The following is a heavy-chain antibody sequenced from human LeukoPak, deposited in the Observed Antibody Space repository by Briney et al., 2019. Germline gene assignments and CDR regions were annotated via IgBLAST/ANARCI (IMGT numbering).Heavy chain of an antibody. V-gene: IGHV1-3*01. Sequence: ASVKVSCKASGYTFTSYAMHWVRQAPGQRLEWMGWINAGNGNTKYSQKFQGRVTITRDTSASTAYMELSSLRSEDTAVYYCARGYYCGSGSYLGFDYWGQGTLVTVSS. J-gene: IGHJ4*02. D-gene: IGHD3-10*01. CDR1: GYTFTSYA. CDR2: INAGNGNT. CDR3: ARGYYCGSGSYLGFDY.